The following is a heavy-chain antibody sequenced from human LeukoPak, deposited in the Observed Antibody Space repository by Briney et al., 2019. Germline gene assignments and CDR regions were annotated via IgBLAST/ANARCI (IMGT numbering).Heavy chain of an antibody. J-gene: IGHJ3*02. CDR2: ISGDGGRT. Sequence: PGGSLRLSCAASGFIFDDYAMHWVREAPGKGLKWVSLISGDGGRTYYTDSVKGRFTISRDNSKHSLYLQMNSLRTEDTALYYCTKNGGYSDAFDIWRQGTMVTVSS. CDR3: TKNGGYSDAFDI. D-gene: IGHD3-10*01. CDR1: GFIFDDYA. V-gene: IGHV3-43*02.